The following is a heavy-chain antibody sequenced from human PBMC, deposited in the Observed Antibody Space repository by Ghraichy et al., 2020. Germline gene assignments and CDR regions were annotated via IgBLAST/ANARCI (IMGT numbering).Heavy chain of an antibody. CDR2: IKQDGSEK. Sequence: GGSLRLSCAASGFTFSSYWMSWVRQAPGKGLEWVANIKQDGSEKYYVDSVKGRFTISRDNAKNSLYLQMNSLRAEDTAVYYCARDEGDYYDSSGYQFDYWGQGTLVTVSS. J-gene: IGHJ4*02. V-gene: IGHV3-7*01. CDR1: GFTFSSYW. CDR3: ARDEGDYYDSSGYQFDY. D-gene: IGHD3-22*01.